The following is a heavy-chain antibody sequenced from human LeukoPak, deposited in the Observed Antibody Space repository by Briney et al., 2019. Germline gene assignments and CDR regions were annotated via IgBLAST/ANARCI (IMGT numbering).Heavy chain of an antibody. CDR2: INSDGSST. J-gene: IGHJ5*02. Sequence: GGSLRLSCAASGFTFSSYWMHWVRQAPGKGLVWVSRINSDGSSTSYADSVKGRFTISRDNAKNTLYLQMNSLGAEDTAVYYCARETGYSYGYAWFDPWGQGTLVTVSS. CDR1: GFTFSSYW. V-gene: IGHV3-74*01. D-gene: IGHD5-18*01. CDR3: ARETGYSYGYAWFDP.